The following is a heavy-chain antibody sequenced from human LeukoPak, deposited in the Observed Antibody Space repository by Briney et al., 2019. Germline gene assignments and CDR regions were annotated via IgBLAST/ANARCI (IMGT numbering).Heavy chain of an antibody. J-gene: IGHJ4*02. CDR3: AKDGHSAYDFDY. D-gene: IGHD5-12*01. CDR2: ISYDGSNK. CDR1: GFTFSSYG. Sequence: GRSLRLSCAASGFTFSSYGMHWVRQAPGKGLEWVAVISYDGSNKYYADSVKGRFTISRDNSKNTLYLQMNSLRAEDTAVYYCAKDGHSAYDFDYWGQGTLVTVSS. V-gene: IGHV3-30*18.